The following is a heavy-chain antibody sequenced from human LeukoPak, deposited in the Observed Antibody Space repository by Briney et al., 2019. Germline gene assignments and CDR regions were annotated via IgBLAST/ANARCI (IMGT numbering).Heavy chain of an antibody. D-gene: IGHD3-22*01. Sequence: PGRSLRLSCEASGFTFSNYGIHWVRQAPGKGLEWVAVISYDGTKKYYGDSVRGRFTISRDNAKNSLYLQMNSLRAEDTALYYCARDKSSGYLNFDYWGQGTLVTVSS. CDR1: GFTFSNYG. V-gene: IGHV3-30*03. CDR3: ARDKSSGYLNFDY. J-gene: IGHJ4*02. CDR2: ISYDGTKK.